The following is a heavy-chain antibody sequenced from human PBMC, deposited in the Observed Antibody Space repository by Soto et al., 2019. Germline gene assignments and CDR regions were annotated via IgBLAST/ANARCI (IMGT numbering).Heavy chain of an antibody. V-gene: IGHV3-30-3*01. CDR3: ARDRTTTYFDY. CDR2: ISYDGSNK. Sequence: QVQLVESGGGVVQPGRSLRLSCAASGFTFSSYAMHWVRQAPGKGLEWVAVISYDGSNKYYADSVKGRFTISRDNSKNTLYLQMNGLRAEDTAVYYCARDRTTTYFDYWGQGTLVTVSS. D-gene: IGHD4-17*01. CDR1: GFTFSSYA. J-gene: IGHJ4*02.